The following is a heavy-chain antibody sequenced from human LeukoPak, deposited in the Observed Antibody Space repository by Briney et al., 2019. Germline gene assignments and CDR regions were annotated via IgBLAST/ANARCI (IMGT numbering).Heavy chain of an antibody. V-gene: IGHV4-59*12. CDR1: GGSIRGYY. CDR2: IYSSGST. D-gene: IGHD3-10*01. CDR3: ARRRFYVGSGSYYNHPRAVFDY. Sequence: PSETLSLTCNVSGGSIRGYYWSWIRQPPGKGLEWIGYIYSSGSTNYNPSLKSRVTMSVDTSKNQFSLKLSSVTAADTAVYYCARRRFYVGSGSYYNHPRAVFDYWGQGTLVTVSS. J-gene: IGHJ4*02.